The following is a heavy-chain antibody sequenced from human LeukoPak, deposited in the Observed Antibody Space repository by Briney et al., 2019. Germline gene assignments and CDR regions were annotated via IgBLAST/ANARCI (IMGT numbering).Heavy chain of an antibody. Sequence: SETLSLTCAVSSYSISSGYYWGWIRQPPGKGLEWIGSFYHSGITYYNPSLKSRVTISVDTSKNQFSLKLRSVTAADPAVYYCAKVAVGVTKSFDYWGQGTLVTVSS. CDR1: SYSISSGYY. CDR3: AKVAVGVTKSFDY. D-gene: IGHD1-26*01. J-gene: IGHJ4*02. CDR2: FYHSGIT. V-gene: IGHV4-38-2*01.